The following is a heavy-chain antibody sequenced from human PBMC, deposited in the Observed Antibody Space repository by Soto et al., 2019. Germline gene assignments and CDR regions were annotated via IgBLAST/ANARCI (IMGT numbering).Heavy chain of an antibody. Sequence: ASVKVSCKASGYTFTSYAMHWVRQAPGQRLEWMGWINAGNGNTKYSQKFQGRVTITRDTSASTAYMELSSLRSEDTAVYYCARDREQQPGLNWFDPWGQGTLVTVSS. J-gene: IGHJ5*02. CDR1: GYTFTSYA. CDR3: ARDREQQPGLNWFDP. V-gene: IGHV1-3*01. CDR2: INAGNGNT. D-gene: IGHD6-13*01.